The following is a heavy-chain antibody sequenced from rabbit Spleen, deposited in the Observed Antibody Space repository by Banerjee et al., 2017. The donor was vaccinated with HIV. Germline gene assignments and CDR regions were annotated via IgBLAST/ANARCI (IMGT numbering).Heavy chain of an antibody. CDR3: ARDLDGVIGWNFGW. J-gene: IGHJ4*01. V-gene: IGHV1S40*01. CDR1: GVSFSANSY. CDR2: IDTGSSGST. D-gene: IGHD1-1*01. Sequence: QSLEESGGDLVKPGASLTLTCTASGVSFSANSYMCWVRQAPGKGLEWIACIDTGSSGSTYYANWAKGRFTISKTSSTTVTLQMTSLTVADTAAYFCARDLDGVIGWNFGWWGPGTLVTVS.